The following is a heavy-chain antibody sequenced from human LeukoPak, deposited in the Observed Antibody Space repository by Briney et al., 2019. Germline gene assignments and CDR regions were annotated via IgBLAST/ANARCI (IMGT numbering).Heavy chain of an antibody. J-gene: IGHJ4*02. CDR1: GDAFTNYC. CDR2: VDPSVATP. V-gene: IGHV1-46*01. Sequence: ASVKVSCKAPGDAFTNYCFHWVRQTPRHGLEGMGIVDPSVATPTYAERFQGRVTMTRDASTGTVYMEMRSLKGEDTAVYYCARSRLRFLQWDYWGQGTVVTVSS. D-gene: IGHD3-3*01. CDR3: ARSRLRFLQWDY.